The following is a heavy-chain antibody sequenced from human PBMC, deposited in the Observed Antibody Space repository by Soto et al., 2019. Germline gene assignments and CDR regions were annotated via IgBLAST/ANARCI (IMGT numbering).Heavy chain of an antibody. CDR1: GGTFSSYA. Sequence: ASVKVSCKASGGTFSSYAISWVRQAPGQGLEWMGGIIPIFGTANYAQKFQGRVTMTADASTSTAYMELRSLRSDDTAVYYCARDSGYGSSTSCPDTDAFDSWGQGTMVTVSS. CDR2: IIPIFGTA. V-gene: IGHV1-69*13. J-gene: IGHJ3*02. D-gene: IGHD2-2*03. CDR3: ARDSGYGSSTSCPDTDAFDS.